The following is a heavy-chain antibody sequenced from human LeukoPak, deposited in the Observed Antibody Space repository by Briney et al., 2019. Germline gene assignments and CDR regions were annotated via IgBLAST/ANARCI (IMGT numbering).Heavy chain of an antibody. Sequence: GGSLRLSCKGTGFTLGDYGMSWFRQAPGKGLEWVGLIRNEASGGTIDYAASLKGRFSISRDDSKNIAYLQMSSLNTEDTAVYYCCRGGGGQAFDSWGQGTLVTVSS. CDR2: IRNEASGGTI. J-gene: IGHJ4*02. D-gene: IGHD3-10*01. V-gene: IGHV3-49*03. CDR3: CRGGGGQAFDS. CDR1: GFTLGDYG.